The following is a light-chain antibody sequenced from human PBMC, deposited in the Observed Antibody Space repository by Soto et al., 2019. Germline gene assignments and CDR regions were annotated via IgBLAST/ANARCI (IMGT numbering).Light chain of an antibody. CDR1: QSVSSN. J-gene: IGKJ1*01. CDR3: QQYNNWHPWT. V-gene: IGKV3-15*01. Sequence: ERVMTQSPATLSVSPGERATLSCRASQSVSSNLAWYQQKPCQAPRLLIYGASTRATGIPARFSGSGSGTEFTLTISSLQYEDFAVYYCQQYNNWHPWTFGQGTKVDIK. CDR2: GAS.